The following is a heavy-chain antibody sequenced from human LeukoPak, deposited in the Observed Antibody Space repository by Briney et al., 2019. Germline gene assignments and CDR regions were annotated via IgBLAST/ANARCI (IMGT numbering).Heavy chain of an antibody. CDR3: ARDPLYYDILTGYYIEAFDI. D-gene: IGHD3-9*01. J-gene: IGHJ3*02. Sequence: PSETLSLTCTVSGGSISSSTNWWSWVRQPPGKGLEWIGEIYHSGGTNYNPSLKSRITISVDKSQNQFSLKLSSVTAADTAVYYCARDPLYYDILTGYYIEAFDIWGQGTMVTVSS. V-gene: IGHV4-4*02. CDR1: GGSISSSTNW. CDR2: IYHSGGT.